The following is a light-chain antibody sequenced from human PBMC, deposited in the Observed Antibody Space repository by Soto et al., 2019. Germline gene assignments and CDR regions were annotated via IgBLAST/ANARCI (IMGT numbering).Light chain of an antibody. CDR1: NFNVKNNY. CDR2: SNN. Sequence: QSVLTQPPSLSGTPGQRVTISCSGSNFNVKNNYVYWYQQFAGTAPKLLIYSNNRRPSGVTARFSGSKSGSSASLAISGLRPADEADYYCASWDDSLSETVFGGGTQLTVL. V-gene: IGLV1-47*01. CDR3: ASWDDSLSETV. J-gene: IGLJ7*01.